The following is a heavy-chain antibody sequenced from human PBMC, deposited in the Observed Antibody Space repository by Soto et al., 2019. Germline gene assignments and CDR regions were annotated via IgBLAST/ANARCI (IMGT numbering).Heavy chain of an antibody. Sequence: SETLSLTCTVSGGSVSSGSYYWSWIRQPPGKGLEWIGYIYYSGSTNYNPSLKSRVTISVDTSKNQFSLKLSSVTAADTAGYYCASSSMVRGLTNWFDPWGQGTLVTVSS. CDR3: ASSSMVRGLTNWFDP. CDR2: IYYSGST. V-gene: IGHV4-61*01. D-gene: IGHD3-10*01. J-gene: IGHJ5*02. CDR1: GGSVSSGSYY.